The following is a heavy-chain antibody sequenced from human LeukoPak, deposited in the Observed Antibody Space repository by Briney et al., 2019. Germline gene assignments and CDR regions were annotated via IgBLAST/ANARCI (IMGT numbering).Heavy chain of an antibody. D-gene: IGHD6-25*01. J-gene: IGHJ6*03. CDR1: GGSITTYY. V-gene: IGHV4-59*01. CDR2: IYYGGST. Sequence: SETLSLTCTVSGGSITTYYHNWIRQPPGKGLEWIGYIYYGGSTNYNPSLKSRVTMSVDTSKKQISLKLNSVTAADTAVYYCARQAALNYYYYMDVWGLGTTVTVSS. CDR3: ARQAALNYYYYMDV.